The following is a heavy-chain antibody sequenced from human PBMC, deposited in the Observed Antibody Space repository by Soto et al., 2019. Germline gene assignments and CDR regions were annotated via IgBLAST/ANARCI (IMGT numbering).Heavy chain of an antibody. CDR2: ISSSSSTI. CDR3: ARDRIAVAGTQYYYYGMDV. J-gene: IGHJ6*02. Sequence: EVQLVESGGGLGQPGGSLRLSCAASGFTFSSYSMNWVRQAPGKGLEWVSYISSSSSTIYYADSVKGRFTISRDNAKNSLYLQMNSLRAEDTAVYYCARDRIAVAGTQYYYYGMDVWGQGTTVTVSS. CDR1: GFTFSSYS. V-gene: IGHV3-48*01. D-gene: IGHD6-19*01.